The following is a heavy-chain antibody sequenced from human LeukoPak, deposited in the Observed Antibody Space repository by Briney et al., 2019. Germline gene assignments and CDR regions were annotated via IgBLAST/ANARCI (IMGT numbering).Heavy chain of an antibody. D-gene: IGHD3-22*01. Sequence: ASVKVSCKASGYTFTSYYMHWVRQAPGQGLEWMGIINPSGGSTSYAQKFQGRVTMTRDTSTSTVYMELSSLRSEDTAAYYCARLTDYYDSSGYFDYWGQGTLVTVSS. J-gene: IGHJ4*02. V-gene: IGHV1-46*01. CDR1: GYTFTSYY. CDR2: INPSGGST. CDR3: ARLTDYYDSSGYFDY.